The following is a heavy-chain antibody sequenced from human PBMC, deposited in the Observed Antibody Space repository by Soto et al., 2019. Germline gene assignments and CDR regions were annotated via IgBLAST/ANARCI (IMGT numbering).Heavy chain of an antibody. D-gene: IGHD6-19*01. CDR1: GGSISNGDYS. V-gene: IGHV4-30-2*01. CDR3: ARGSIFRGISSGRGTSGWYAWLEP. J-gene: IGHJ5*02. CDR2: ILHSGST. Sequence: PSETLSLTCAVSGGSISNGDYSWTWIRQPPGKGLEWIVHILHSGSTYYNPSLKSRVTISISRSKTQFSLKLTSVAAEDTAVYYCARGSIFRGISSGRGTSGWYAWLEPWGQGTLVTVS.